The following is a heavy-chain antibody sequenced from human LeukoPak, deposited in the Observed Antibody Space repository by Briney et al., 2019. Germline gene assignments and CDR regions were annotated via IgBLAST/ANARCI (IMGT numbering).Heavy chain of an antibody. V-gene: IGHV4-34*01. CDR2: INHSGST. Sequence: PPETLSLTCAVYGGSFSGYYWSWIRQPPGKGLEWIGEINHSGSTNYNPSLKSRVTISVDTSKNQFSLKLSSVTAADTAVYYYARGSPYSGYDGAFDIWGQGTMVTVSS. CDR3: ARGSPYSGYDGAFDI. J-gene: IGHJ3*02. CDR1: GGSFSGYY. D-gene: IGHD5-12*01.